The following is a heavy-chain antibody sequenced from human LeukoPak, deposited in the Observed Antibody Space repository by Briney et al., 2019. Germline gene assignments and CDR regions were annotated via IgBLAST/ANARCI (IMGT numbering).Heavy chain of an antibody. V-gene: IGHV1-69*04. J-gene: IGHJ4*02. Sequence: SVKVSCKASGGTFSSYTISWVRQAPGQGLEWMGRIIPILGIANYAQKFQGRVTITADKSTSTAYMELSSLRSEDTAVYYCAREYSGSSWECWGQGTLVTVSS. CDR2: IIPILGIA. D-gene: IGHD6-6*01. CDR3: AREYSGSSWEC. CDR1: GGTFSSYT.